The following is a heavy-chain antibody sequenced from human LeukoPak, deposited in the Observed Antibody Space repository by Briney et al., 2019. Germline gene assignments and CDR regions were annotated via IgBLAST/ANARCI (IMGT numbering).Heavy chain of an antibody. CDR2: IYPGDSDT. J-gene: IGHJ3*02. Sequence: GESLEISCKGSGYSFTNYWIGWVRQMPGKGLEWRGIIYPGDSDTTYSPSFQGQVTISADKSISTAYLQWSSLKASDTAMYYCARRLAAAGTDGFDIWGQGTMVTVSS. D-gene: IGHD6-13*01. CDR1: GYSFTNYW. CDR3: ARRLAAAGTDGFDI. V-gene: IGHV5-51*01.